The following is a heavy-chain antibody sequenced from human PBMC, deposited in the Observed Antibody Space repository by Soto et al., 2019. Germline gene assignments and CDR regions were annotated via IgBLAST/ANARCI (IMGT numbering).Heavy chain of an antibody. V-gene: IGHV1-8*01. CDR2: MNPNSGNT. D-gene: IGHD3-22*01. J-gene: IGHJ4*02. Sequence: GASVKLSCKASGYTFTSYDINWVRQATGQGLEWMGWMNPNSGNTGYAQKFQGRVTMTRNTSISTAYMELNSLRAEDTAVYYCARGYDISGSLDYWGQGTLVTVSS. CDR1: GYTFTSYD. CDR3: ARGYDISGSLDY.